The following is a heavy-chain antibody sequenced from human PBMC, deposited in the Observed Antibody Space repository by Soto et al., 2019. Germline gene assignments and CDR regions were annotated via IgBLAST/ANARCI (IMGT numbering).Heavy chain of an antibody. V-gene: IGHV1-46*01. CDR2: INPSGGST. CDR1: GYTFTSYY. J-gene: IGHJ6*02. CDR3: PRTSLQFLEWSSYSSVYGMDV. Sequence: ASVKVSCKASGYTFTSYYMHWVRQAPGQGLEWMGIINPSGGSTSYAKKFQGRVTMTRDTSTSTVYMELSSLRSEDKDVYYCPRTSLQFLEWSSYSSVYGMDVWGQATTLTVSS. D-gene: IGHD3-3*01.